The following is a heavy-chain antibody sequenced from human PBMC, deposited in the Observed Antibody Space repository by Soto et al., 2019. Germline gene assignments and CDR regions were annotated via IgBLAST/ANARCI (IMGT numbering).Heavy chain of an antibody. J-gene: IGHJ4*02. V-gene: IGHV3-21*01. Sequence: EVQLVESGGGLVKPGGSLRLSCAASGFTFSSYSMNWVRQAPGKGLEWVSSISSSSSYIYYADSVKGLFTISRDNAKNPLYLQMNSLRAEDTAVYYCATDQPGYSYGYGLGYWGQGTLVTVSS. CDR3: ATDQPGYSYGYGLGY. D-gene: IGHD5-18*01. CDR2: ISSSSSYI. CDR1: GFTFSSYS.